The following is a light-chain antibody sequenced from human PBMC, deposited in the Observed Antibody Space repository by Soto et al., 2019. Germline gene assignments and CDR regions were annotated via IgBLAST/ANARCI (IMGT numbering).Light chain of an antibody. Sequence: EIVLTQSPGTLSLSPGERATLSCRASQTLSSSRLAWYQQKAGQAPRLLIYGASSRATGIPDRFSGSGSGTAFTLTISRLEPEDFAVYFCQQYGSSLMYTFGQGTRLDIK. CDR3: QQYGSSLMYT. J-gene: IGKJ2*01. V-gene: IGKV3-20*01. CDR2: GAS. CDR1: QTLSSSR.